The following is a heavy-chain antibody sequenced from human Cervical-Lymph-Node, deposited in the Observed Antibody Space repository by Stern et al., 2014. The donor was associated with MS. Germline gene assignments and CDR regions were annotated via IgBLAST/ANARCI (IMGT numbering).Heavy chain of an antibody. Sequence: VQLVESGGGLVKPGGSLRLSCVVSGLPFSSYWMTWVRQVPGRGLEWVANIKEDGSETEYVDSVKGRFTISRDNAKNSLYLQMGSLRAEDTAVYYCARNRGWYWMDYWGQGTLVTVSS. CDR3: ARNRGWYWMDY. CDR2: IKEDGSET. V-gene: IGHV3-7*01. D-gene: IGHD2-15*01. CDR1: GLPFSSYW. J-gene: IGHJ4*02.